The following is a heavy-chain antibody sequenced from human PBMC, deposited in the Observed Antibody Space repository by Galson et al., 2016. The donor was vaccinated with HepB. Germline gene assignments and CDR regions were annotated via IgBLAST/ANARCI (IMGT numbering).Heavy chain of an antibody. D-gene: IGHD6-19*01. V-gene: IGHV4-59*01. CDR2: IYYSGST. CDR3: ARASPRDSSGWYPDAFDI. Sequence: ETLSLTCTVSGGSISTYYWSWIRQSPGKGLEWIGYIYYSGSTNYNPSLKSRVTISVDTSKSQFSLKLSSVTAADTAVYYCARASPRDSSGWYPDAFDIWGQGTMVTVSS. CDR1: GGSISTYY. J-gene: IGHJ3*02.